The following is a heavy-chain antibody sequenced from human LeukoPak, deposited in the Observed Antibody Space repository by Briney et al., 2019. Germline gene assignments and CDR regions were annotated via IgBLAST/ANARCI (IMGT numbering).Heavy chain of an antibody. CDR3: ARDRLLWFGDHDAFDI. D-gene: IGHD3-10*01. CDR1: GGTFSSYA. CDR2: IIPILGIA. Sequence: GASVKVSCKASGGTFSSYAISWVRQAPGQGLEWMGRIIPILGIANYAQKFQGRVTITADKSTSTAYMELSSLRSEDTAVYYCARDRLLWFGDHDAFDIWGQGTMVTVSS. J-gene: IGHJ3*02. V-gene: IGHV1-69*04.